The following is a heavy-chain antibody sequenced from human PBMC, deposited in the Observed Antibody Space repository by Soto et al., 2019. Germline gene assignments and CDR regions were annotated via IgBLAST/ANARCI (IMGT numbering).Heavy chain of an antibody. D-gene: IGHD6-19*01. CDR1: GFTFGDYW. Sequence: GGSLRLSCAASGFTFGDYWMHWVRQPPGKGPEWVSRMTGDARTTQYADSVKGRFTASRGKAESTLYLPMNSLRVEDTATYYRAKHWNGATTAVANPFAYWGRGTLVPVSS. V-gene: IGHV3-74*03. J-gene: IGHJ4*02. CDR3: AKHWNGATTAVANPFAY. CDR2: MTGDARTT.